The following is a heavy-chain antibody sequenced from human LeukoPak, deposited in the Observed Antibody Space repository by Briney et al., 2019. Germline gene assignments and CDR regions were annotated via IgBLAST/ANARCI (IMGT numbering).Heavy chain of an antibody. D-gene: IGHD6-13*01. CDR1: GFTFSDYY. V-gene: IGHV3-11*04. Sequence: GGSLRLSCAASGFTFSDYYMSWIRQAPGKGLEWVSYISSSGSTIYYADSVKGRFTISRDNAKNSLYLQMNSLRANDTAVYYCAKSPYSSTWTSHFDSWGQGTLVTVSS. J-gene: IGHJ4*02. CDR3: AKSPYSSTWTSHFDS. CDR2: ISSSGSTI.